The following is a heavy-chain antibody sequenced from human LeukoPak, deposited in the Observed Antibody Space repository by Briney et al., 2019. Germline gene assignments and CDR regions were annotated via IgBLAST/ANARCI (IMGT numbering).Heavy chain of an antibody. Sequence: ASVKVSCKVSGYTLTELSMSWVRQAPGKGLEWMGRFDPEDGETIYAQTFQGRVTMTEDTSTDTACMELSSLRSEDAAVYYFATDPRTLWTRPTHTPKDWYLDLWGRGTLVTVSS. V-gene: IGHV1-24*01. D-gene: IGHD3/OR15-3a*01. J-gene: IGHJ2*01. CDR1: GYTLTELS. CDR2: FDPEDGET. CDR3: ATDPRTLWTRPTHTPKDWYLDL.